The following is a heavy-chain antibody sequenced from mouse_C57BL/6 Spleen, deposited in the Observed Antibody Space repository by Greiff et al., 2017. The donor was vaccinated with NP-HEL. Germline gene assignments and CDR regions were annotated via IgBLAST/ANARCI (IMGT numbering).Heavy chain of an antibody. CDR2: IYPGDGDT. V-gene: IGHV1-82*01. D-gene: IGHD2-4*01. CDR3: AQGSYYDYGAWFAY. J-gene: IGHJ3*01. CDR1: GYAFSSSW. Sequence: QVQLQQSGPELVKPGASVKISCKASGYAFSSSWMNWVKQRPGKGLEWIGRIYPGDGDTNYNGKFKGKATLTADKSSSTAYMQLSSLTSEDSAVYFCAQGSYYDYGAWFAYWGQGTLVTVSA.